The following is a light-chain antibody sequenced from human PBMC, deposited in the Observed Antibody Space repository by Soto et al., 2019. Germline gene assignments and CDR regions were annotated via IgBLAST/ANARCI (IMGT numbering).Light chain of an antibody. CDR1: QDIRNE. CDR3: LQDRNYPRT. V-gene: IGKV1-6*01. CDR2: GAS. J-gene: IGKJ1*01. Sequence: AIQMTQSPSSLSASVGDRVTITCRASQDIRNELGWYQQRPGKAPKALIYGASNLQSGVPSRFSGSGFGQDFTLTISSLQPEDFATYYCLQDRNYPRTFGQGTKVESK.